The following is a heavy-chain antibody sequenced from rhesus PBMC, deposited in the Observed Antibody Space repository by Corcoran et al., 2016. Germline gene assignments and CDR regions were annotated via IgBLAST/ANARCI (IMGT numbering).Heavy chain of an antibody. CDR2: IGGSRGST. CDR3: AKLRRSGGYFTGGLDS. D-gene: IGHD3-28*01. J-gene: IGHJ6*01. CDR1: GGSISGYY. V-gene: IGHV4-165*02. Sequence: QVQLQESGPGLVKPSETLSLPCAVSGGSISGYYWNWIRHPPGTGRDWIGYIGGSRGSTYYNPSLKSRVTISTDTSKNHFSLKLSSVTAADTAVYYCAKLRRSGGYFTGGLDSWGQGLVVTVSS.